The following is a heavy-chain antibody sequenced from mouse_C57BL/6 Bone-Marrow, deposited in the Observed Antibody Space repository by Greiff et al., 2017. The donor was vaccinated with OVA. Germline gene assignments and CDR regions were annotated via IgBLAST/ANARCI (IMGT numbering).Heavy chain of an antibody. V-gene: IGHV1-4*01. J-gene: IGHJ3*01. D-gene: IGHD2-5*01. Sequence: QVQLQQSGAELVRPGTSVKVSCKASGYTFTSYTMHWVQQRPGQGLEWIGYINPISGYTKYTQKFKDKATLTADKSSRTAYMQLSSLTSEDSSVYYCARRNYSKRWFAYWGQGTLVTVSA. CDR2: INPISGYT. CDR3: ARRNYSKRWFAY. CDR1: GYTFTSYT.